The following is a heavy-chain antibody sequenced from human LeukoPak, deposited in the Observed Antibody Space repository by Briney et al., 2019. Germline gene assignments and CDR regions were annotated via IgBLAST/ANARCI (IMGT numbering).Heavy chain of an antibody. D-gene: IGHD2-21*02. CDR3: AKGPHIVVVTANRGQYFDY. CDR2: ISYDGSNK. V-gene: IGHV3-30*18. J-gene: IGHJ4*02. Sequence: GGSLRLSCAASGFTFNSYGMHWVRQAPGKGLEWVAVISYDGSNKYYADSVKGRFTISRDNSKNTLYLQMNSLRAEDTAVYYCAKGPHIVVVTANRGQYFDYWGQGTLVTVSS. CDR1: GFTFNSYG.